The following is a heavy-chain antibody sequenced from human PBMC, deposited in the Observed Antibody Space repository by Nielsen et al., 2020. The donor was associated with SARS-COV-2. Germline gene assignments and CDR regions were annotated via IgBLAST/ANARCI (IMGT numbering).Heavy chain of an antibody. J-gene: IGHJ4*02. CDR1: GFIFSDYN. D-gene: IGHD3-3*02. CDR3: ARDISSDF. Sequence: GESLKISCAASGFIFSDYNMNWVRQAPGKGLEWVSFISSRSDYIYYADSMKGRFTISRDNAKNSLFLQMNRLRVEDTAVYYCARDISSDFWGQGTLVTVSS. V-gene: IGHV3-21*01. CDR2: ISSRSDYI.